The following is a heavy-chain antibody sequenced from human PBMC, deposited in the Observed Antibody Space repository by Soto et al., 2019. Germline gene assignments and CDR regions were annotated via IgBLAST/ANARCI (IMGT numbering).Heavy chain of an antibody. CDR1: GFTFSSYG. V-gene: IGHV3-33*01. J-gene: IGHJ4*02. Sequence: QVQLVESGGGVVQPGRSLRLSCAASGFTFSSYGMHWVRQAPGKGLEWVAVIWYDGSNKYYADSVKGRFTISRDNSKNTLYLQMNSLRAEDTAVYYCARDPHILWGREHYFDYWGRGTLVTVSS. D-gene: IGHD2-21*01. CDR3: ARDPHILWGREHYFDY. CDR2: IWYDGSNK.